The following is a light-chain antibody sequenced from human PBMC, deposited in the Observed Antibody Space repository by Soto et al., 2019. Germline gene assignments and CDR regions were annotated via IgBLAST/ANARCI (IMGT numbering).Light chain of an antibody. J-gene: IGKJ5*01. Sequence: EIILTQSPGTLSLSPGEECTLSCRDSQSVNNNYLAWYQQIPGQPPRLLIYGASTRATGIPDRFSGRGSGTDFTLTIISLQSEDFAVYYCQQYNDWPPITFGQGTRLEIK. V-gene: IGKV3D-15*01. CDR3: QQYNDWPPIT. CDR2: GAS. CDR1: QSVNNNY.